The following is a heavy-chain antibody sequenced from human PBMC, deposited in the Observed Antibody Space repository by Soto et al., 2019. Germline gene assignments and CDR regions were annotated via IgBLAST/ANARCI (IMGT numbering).Heavy chain of an antibody. CDR2: ISRGADTT. V-gene: IGHV3-48*03. J-gene: IGHJ4*02. CDR1: GFTFRTYE. Sequence: GGSLRLSCAASGFTFRTYEMNWVRQAPGKGLEWLSYISRGADTTYHADSLKGRFTISRDDAKNSLYLQMNTLGAEDTAVYYCARSPDGYYFDSWGQGILVTVSS. CDR3: ARSPDGYYFDS.